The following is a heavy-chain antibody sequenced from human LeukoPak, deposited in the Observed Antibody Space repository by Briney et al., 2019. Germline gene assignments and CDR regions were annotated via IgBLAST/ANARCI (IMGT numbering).Heavy chain of an antibody. CDR2: ISGDGGST. CDR1: GYTFDDYA. V-gene: IGHV3-43*02. Sequence: GGSLRLSCAASGYTFDDYAMHWVRHAPGKGLEWVSLISGDGGSTYYADSVKGRFTISRDNSKNYLYLQMNSLRTEDTALYYCAKDSSDSFDYWGQGTLVTVSS. CDR3: AKDSSDSFDY. J-gene: IGHJ4*02.